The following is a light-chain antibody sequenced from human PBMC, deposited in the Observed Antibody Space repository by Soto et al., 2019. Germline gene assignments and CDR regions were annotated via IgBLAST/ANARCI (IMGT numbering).Light chain of an antibody. V-gene: IGKV3-15*01. J-gene: IGKJ4*01. CDR3: QRYDNWPLT. Sequence: EIVLTQSPATLSVSPGESATLSCRASQSISGNLAWYQQKPGLSPRLLIYHTSTRATGVPARFSGSGSGTEFSLTISSLQSEDSAVYYCQRYDNWPLTFGGGTKVEIK. CDR2: HTS. CDR1: QSISGN.